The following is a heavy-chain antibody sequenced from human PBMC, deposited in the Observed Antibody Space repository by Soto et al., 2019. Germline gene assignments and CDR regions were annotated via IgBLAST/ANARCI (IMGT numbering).Heavy chain of an antibody. CDR3: AADTQKDDLGDYSAAFDI. Sequence: SETLSLTCSVSGASINSDGHYWSWIRQVPGRGLEWLGYIYSSGSSDYNPSLKSRLTITLDTSKNQFPLRLISLTAADTAVYFCAADTQKDDLGDYSAAFDIWGQGTLVTVSS. D-gene: IGHD4-17*01. CDR2: IYSSGSS. J-gene: IGHJ3*02. CDR1: GASINSDGHY. V-gene: IGHV4-31*02.